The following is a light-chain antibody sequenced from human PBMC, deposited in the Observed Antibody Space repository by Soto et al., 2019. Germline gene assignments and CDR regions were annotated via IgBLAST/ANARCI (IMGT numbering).Light chain of an antibody. CDR2: GAS. CDR3: RQHNSFPIT. Sequence: DSQLTQSPFFMSATVGDRVTITCRASQGISSYLVWYQQKAGTAPKSLIYGASTLQTGVPSRFSGSRSGTEFTLTISSLQPEDSATYYCRQHNSFPITSGQGTRLEI. V-gene: IGKV1-9*01. J-gene: IGKJ5*01. CDR1: QGISSY.